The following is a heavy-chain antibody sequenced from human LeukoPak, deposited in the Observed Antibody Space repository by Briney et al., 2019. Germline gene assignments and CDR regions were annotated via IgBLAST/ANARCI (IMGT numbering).Heavy chain of an antibody. CDR1: GYTFTGYY. CDR2: INPNSGGT. CDR3: ARVLPYYYDSTLGAFDI. D-gene: IGHD3-22*01. Sequence: GASVKVSCKASGYTFTGYYMHWVRQAPGQGLEWMGWINPNSGGTNYAQKFQGRVTMTRDTSISTAYMELSRLRSDDTAVYYCARVLPYYYDSTLGAFDIWGQGTMVTVSS. V-gene: IGHV1-2*02. J-gene: IGHJ3*02.